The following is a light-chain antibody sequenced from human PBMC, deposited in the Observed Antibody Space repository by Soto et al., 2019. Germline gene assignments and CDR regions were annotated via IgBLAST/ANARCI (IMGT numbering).Light chain of an antibody. V-gene: IGKV1-17*01. CDR1: QGSRND. CDR2: AAS. J-gene: IGKJ1*01. Sequence: DIQMTQSPSSLSASVGDRVTITCRASQGSRNDLGWYQQKPGKAPKRLIYAASSLQSGVPSRFSGSGSGTDFTLTISSLEPEDFAVYYCLHRNNWAWTFGQGTKVDIK. CDR3: LHRNNWAWT.